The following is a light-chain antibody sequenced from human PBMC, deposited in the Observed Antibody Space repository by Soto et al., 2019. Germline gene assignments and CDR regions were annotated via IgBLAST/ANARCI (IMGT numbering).Light chain of an antibody. J-gene: IGKJ4*01. Sequence: DIQRTQAPSTLSPSVGDTATITGRASQSISSWLAWYQQQPAKAPKLLIYDASSLESGVPSRFSGSGSGTEFTLTISSLQPDDFATYYCRQYNSYPLTFGGGTKVDIK. CDR1: QSISSW. CDR3: RQYNSYPLT. CDR2: DAS. V-gene: IGKV1-5*01.